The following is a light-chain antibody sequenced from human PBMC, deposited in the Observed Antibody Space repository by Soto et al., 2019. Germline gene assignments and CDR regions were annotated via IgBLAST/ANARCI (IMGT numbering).Light chain of an antibody. J-gene: IGKJ5*01. CDR2: DAS. CDR1: QSVSSY. V-gene: IGKV3-11*01. CDR3: QQRRNWPPIT. Sequence: EIVVTQSPATLSLSPGERATLSCRASQSVSSYLAWYQQKPGQAPRLLIYDASNRATGIPARFSGSGSGTDFTLTISSLEPEDFAVYYCQQRRNWPPITCGQGTRREIK.